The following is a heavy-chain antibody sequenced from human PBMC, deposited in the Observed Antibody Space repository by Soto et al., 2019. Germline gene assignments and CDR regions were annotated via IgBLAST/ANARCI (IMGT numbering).Heavy chain of an antibody. CDR2: ISGSGSPP. CDR3: ARHPDYGVIYYYCGLYG. V-gene: IGHV3-23*01. J-gene: IGHJ6*02. Sequence: PGGSLSLSCAASGFCFSRYTTPWARQAPGRGLEWVSAISGSGSPPYYADSVKGRFTISRDNSKNTLHLQMNSLRADDTAVYFCARHPDYGVIYYYCGLYGWGPGTTVTVSS. D-gene: IGHD4-17*01. CDR1: GFCFSRYT.